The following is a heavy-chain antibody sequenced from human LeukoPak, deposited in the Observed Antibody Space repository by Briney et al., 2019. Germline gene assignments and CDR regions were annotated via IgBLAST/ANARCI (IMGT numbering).Heavy chain of an antibody. CDR3: ARGLHVLRYFDWLPTDAFDI. Sequence: ASVKVSCKASGYTFTSYGISWVRQAPGQGLEWMGWISAYNGNTNYAQKLQGRVTMTRNTSISTAYMELSSLRSEDTAVYYCARGLHVLRYFDWLPTDAFDIWGQGTMVTVSS. D-gene: IGHD3-9*01. CDR1: GYTFTSYG. CDR2: ISAYNGNT. J-gene: IGHJ3*02. V-gene: IGHV1-18*01.